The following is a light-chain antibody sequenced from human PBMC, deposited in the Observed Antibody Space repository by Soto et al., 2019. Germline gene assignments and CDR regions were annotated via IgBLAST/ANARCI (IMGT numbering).Light chain of an antibody. J-gene: IGKJ4*01. Sequence: EIVLTQSPATLSLSPGERATLSCRASQSVSTFLAWYQQKPGQAPRLLIYDASDRATGIPARFSGSGSGTDFTLTINSLAPEDFAVYYCQQRSTWPPAPTFGGGTKVEI. CDR1: QSVSTF. V-gene: IGKV3-11*01. CDR3: QQRSTWPPAPT. CDR2: DAS.